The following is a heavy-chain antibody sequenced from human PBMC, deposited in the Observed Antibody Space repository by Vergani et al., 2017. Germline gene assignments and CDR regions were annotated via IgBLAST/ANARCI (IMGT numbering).Heavy chain of an antibody. CDR1: GFIFKNHG. J-gene: IGHJ4*02. CDR2: ISYDGRKK. V-gene: IGHV3-30*03. D-gene: IGHD1-1*01. Sequence: QVQLVESGGGVVQPGTSLRLSCAASGFIFKNHGMQWVRQAPGKGLEWVAVISYDGRKKYYADSVKGRFTISRDDSKNTLYLQMNSLRVDDTAVYYCACLGSQLERPTDYWGQGTLVTVSS. CDR3: ACLGSQLERPTDY.